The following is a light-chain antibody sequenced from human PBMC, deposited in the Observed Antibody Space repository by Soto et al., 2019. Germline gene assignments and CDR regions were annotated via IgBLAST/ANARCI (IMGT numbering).Light chain of an antibody. CDR3: QQHNNWPGT. Sequence: EIVMTQSPATLSVSPGERATLSCRASQSVSSNLAWYQQKPGQAPRLLIYGASTRATGIPARFSGSGSGTVFTLTISSLQSEDFAVYYCQQHNNWPGTFGQGTKVEIK. V-gene: IGKV3-15*01. J-gene: IGKJ1*01. CDR2: GAS. CDR1: QSVSSN.